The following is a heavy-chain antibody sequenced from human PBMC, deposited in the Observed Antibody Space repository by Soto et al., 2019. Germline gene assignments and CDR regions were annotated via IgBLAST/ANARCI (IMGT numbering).Heavy chain of an antibody. J-gene: IGHJ4*02. CDR1: GDSFSSNTAA. D-gene: IGHD6-19*01. CDR2: TYYRSNWRH. CDR3: ARGVAGSGFDL. Sequence: SETLSLTCAISGDSFSSNTAAWNWIMSSPSRGLEWLGRTYYRSNWRHDYAVSVKSRITVNPDTSKNHFSLQLNSVTPDDTAVYYCARGVAGSGFDLWGQGTLVTVSS. V-gene: IGHV6-1*01.